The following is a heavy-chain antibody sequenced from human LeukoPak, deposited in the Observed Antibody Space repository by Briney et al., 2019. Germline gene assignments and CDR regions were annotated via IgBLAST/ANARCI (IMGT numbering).Heavy chain of an antibody. CDR2: IYYNGNT. CDR1: GASISNDNYY. J-gene: IGHJ4*02. D-gene: IGHD4-11*01. Sequence: PSETLSLTCTVSGASISNDNYYWGWIRHPPGKGLEWIGNIYYNGNTYSNPSLKSRVTVSADTSKNQLSLKLTSVTAADTAVYYCGRHLQWPQVADHGGQGILVTVSS. V-gene: IGHV4-39*01. CDR3: GRHLQWPQVADH.